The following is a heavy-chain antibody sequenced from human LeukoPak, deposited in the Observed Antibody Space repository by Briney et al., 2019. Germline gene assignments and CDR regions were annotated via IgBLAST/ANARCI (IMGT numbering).Heavy chain of an antibody. J-gene: IGHJ4*02. CDR3: ARTYGVGATPDY. CDR2: INPNSGGT. CDR1: GYTFTGYY. D-gene: IGHD1-26*01. V-gene: IGHV1-2*02. Sequence: ASVKVSCKASGYTFTGYYMHWVRRAPGQGLEWMGWINPNSGGTNYAQKFQGRVTMTRDTSISTAYMELSRLRSDDTAVYYCARTYGVGATPDYWGQGTLVTVSS.